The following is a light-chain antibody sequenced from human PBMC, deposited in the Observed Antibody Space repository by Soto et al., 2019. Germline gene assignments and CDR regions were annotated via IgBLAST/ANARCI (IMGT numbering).Light chain of an antibody. CDR3: QQRNMWPIT. CDR1: QSVTSSF. V-gene: IGKV3-11*01. Sequence: EIVLTQSPGGLSWCPGERGSASCRASQSVTSSFSAWYQQKPGQAPRLLIYDAYNRATGIPPRFSGSGSGTDFTLTISSLEPEDSAVYYCQQRNMWPITFGQGTRLEIK. J-gene: IGKJ5*01. CDR2: DAY.